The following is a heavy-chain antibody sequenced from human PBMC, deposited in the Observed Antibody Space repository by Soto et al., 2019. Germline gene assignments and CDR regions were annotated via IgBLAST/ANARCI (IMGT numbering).Heavy chain of an antibody. CDR2: IYQTGTT. D-gene: IGHD2-8*01. CDR1: GDSINSDGHS. Sequence: PSETLSLTCTVSGDSINSDGHSGSWFRQPPGEALEWIGYIYQTGTTQYNPSLSSRVSISADRSKNQFSLHLTSVTAADTAVYYCARAVFCTDGFCFPNWLDPWGQGILVTVSS. J-gene: IGHJ5*02. CDR3: ARAVFCTDGFCFPNWLDP. V-gene: IGHV4-30-2*01.